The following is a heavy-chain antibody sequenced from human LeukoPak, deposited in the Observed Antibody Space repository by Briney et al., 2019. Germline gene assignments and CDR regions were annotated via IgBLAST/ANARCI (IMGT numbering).Heavy chain of an antibody. D-gene: IGHD3-9*01. CDR2: IYYSGST. Sequence: PSETLSLTCTVSGGSISSGGYYWSWIRQHPGKGLEWIGYIYYSGSTYYNPSLKSRVTISVDTSKNQFSLKLSSVTAADTAVYFCAEAGIRYFDWLSAFDIWGQGTMVTVSS. V-gene: IGHV4-31*03. CDR1: GGSISSGGYY. J-gene: IGHJ3*02. CDR3: AEAGIRYFDWLSAFDI.